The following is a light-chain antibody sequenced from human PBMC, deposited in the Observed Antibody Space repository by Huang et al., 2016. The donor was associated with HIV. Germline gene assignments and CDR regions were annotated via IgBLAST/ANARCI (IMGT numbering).Light chain of an antibody. V-gene: IGKV2-29*01. Sequence: DIVLTQTPLSLSVTPGQPASISCRSSQSLLHSDGKTYLSWYLQKPGHSPHRLIYEVSIRFSGVPDRFSGSGSGTDFTLRISRVEAEDVGVYYCMQGIHLPAFGQGTKLEIK. J-gene: IGKJ2*01. CDR1: QSLLHSDGKTY. CDR3: MQGIHLPA. CDR2: EVS.